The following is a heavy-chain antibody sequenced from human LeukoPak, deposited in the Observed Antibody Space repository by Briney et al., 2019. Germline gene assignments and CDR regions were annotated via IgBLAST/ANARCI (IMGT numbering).Heavy chain of an antibody. Sequence: GGSLRLSCAASGFTFSSYAMHWVRQTPGKGLEWVAVISYDGSNKYYADSVKGRFTISRDNSKNTLYLQMNSLRAEDTAVYYCARIGYFYYYDSSGQLDDAFDIWGQGTMVTVSS. CDR1: GFTFSSYA. J-gene: IGHJ3*02. CDR2: ISYDGSNK. D-gene: IGHD3-22*01. V-gene: IGHV3-30*04. CDR3: ARIGYFYYYDSSGQLDDAFDI.